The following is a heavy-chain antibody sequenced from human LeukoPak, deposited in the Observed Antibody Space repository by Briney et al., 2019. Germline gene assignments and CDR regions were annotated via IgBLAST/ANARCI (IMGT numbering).Heavy chain of an antibody. Sequence: SETLSLTCAVYGGSFSGYYWSWIRQPPGKGLEWIGEINHSGSTSYNPSLKSRVTISVDTSKNQFSLKLSSVTAADTAVYYCAREPAYYDFWSGYYQPPYYFDYWGQGTLVTVSS. D-gene: IGHD3-3*01. CDR1: GGSFSGYY. CDR3: AREPAYYDFWSGYYQPPYYFDY. V-gene: IGHV4-34*01. CDR2: INHSGST. J-gene: IGHJ4*02.